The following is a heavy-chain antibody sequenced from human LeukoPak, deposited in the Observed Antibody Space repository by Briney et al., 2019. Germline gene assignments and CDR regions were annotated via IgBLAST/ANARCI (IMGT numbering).Heavy chain of an antibody. D-gene: IGHD3-3*01. CDR1: GYTFTSYY. J-gene: IGHJ4*02. CDR3: ARDRNFDFWGGYYTGYFDY. CDR2: INPSGGST. V-gene: IGHV1-46*01. Sequence: ASVKVSCKASGYTFTSYYMHWVRQAPGQGLEWMGIINPSGGSTSYAQKFQGRVTMTRDMSTSTVYMELSSLRSEDTAVYCCARDRNFDFWGGYYTGYFDYWGQGTLVTVSS.